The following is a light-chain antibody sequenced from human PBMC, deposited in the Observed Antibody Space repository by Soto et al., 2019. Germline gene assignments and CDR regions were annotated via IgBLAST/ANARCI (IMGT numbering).Light chain of an antibody. CDR2: AAS. J-gene: IGKJ1*01. CDR1: QDISSY. V-gene: IGKV1-9*01. Sequence: DIQLTQSPSFLSASVGDRVTITCRASQDISSYLAWYQQKPGKAPKLLIYAASTLQSGVPSRFSGSGSGTEFTLTISSLPPEDFGTYYCQQLNGYPQTFGQGTKLEIK. CDR3: QQLNGYPQT.